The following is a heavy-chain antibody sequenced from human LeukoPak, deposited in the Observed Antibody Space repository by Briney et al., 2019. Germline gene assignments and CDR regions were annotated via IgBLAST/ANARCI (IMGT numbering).Heavy chain of an antibody. D-gene: IGHD3-10*01. CDR1: GYTFTSYD. CDR3: ARGLAMVRGVTAFHY. CDR2: MNPNSGNT. V-gene: IGHV1-8*02. J-gene: IGHJ4*02. Sequence: ASVEVSCKASGYTFTSYDINWVRQATGQGLEWMGWMNPNSGNTGYAQKFQGRVTMTRNTSISTAYMELSSLRSEDTAVYYCARGLAMVRGVTAFHYWGQGTLVTVPS.